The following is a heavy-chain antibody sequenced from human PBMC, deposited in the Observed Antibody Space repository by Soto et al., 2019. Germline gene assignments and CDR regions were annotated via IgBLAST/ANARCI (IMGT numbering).Heavy chain of an antibody. Sequence: LRLSCAASGFTFSSYGMHWVRQAPGKGLEWVAVIWYDGSNKYYADSVKGRFTISRDNSKSTLYLQMNSLRAEDTAVYYCAREGYCSSTSCYWMEGYYLYGMEVWGQGTTVTDSS. J-gene: IGHJ6*02. CDR2: IWYDGSNK. CDR1: GFTFSSYG. CDR3: AREGYCSSTSCYWMEGYYLYGMEV. D-gene: IGHD2-2*01. V-gene: IGHV3-33*01.